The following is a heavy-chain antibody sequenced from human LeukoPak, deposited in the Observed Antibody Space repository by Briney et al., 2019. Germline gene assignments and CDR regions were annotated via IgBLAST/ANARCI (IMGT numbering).Heavy chain of an antibody. CDR2: INTDGCST. V-gene: IGHV3-74*01. CDR1: GFTFISYG. D-gene: IGHD2-21*02. Sequence: PGGSLRLSCAVSGFTFISYGMQWVRQAPGKGLAWVSRINTDGCSTTYAVSVKGRFTLSRHYPKHTLYVQMNSLRSEDASVSYCARELPREVTLDYWGQETLVTVSS. J-gene: IGHJ4*01. CDR3: ARELPREVTLDY.